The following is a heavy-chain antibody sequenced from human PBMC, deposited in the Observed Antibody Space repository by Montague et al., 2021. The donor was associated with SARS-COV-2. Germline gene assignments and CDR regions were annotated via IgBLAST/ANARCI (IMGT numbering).Heavy chain of an antibody. J-gene: IGHJ6*02. CDR3: ARVVSNYYGMDV. V-gene: IGHV3-33*01. CDR1: GFTFSSYG. D-gene: IGHD2-21*01. CDR2: IWYDGINK. Sequence: SLRLSCAASGFTFSSYGMHWVRQAPGKGLEWVAVIWYDGINKYYADSVKGRFTISRDNSKNTLYLQMNSLRAEDTAVYYCARVVSNYYGMDVWGQGTTVTVSS.